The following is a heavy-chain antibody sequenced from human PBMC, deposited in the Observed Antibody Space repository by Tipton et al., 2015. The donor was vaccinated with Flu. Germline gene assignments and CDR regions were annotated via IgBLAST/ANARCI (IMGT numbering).Heavy chain of an antibody. J-gene: IGHJ4*02. CDR3: AEGYCSGGSCYLSY. D-gene: IGHD2-15*01. V-gene: IGHV4-59*01. CDR2: IYYSGST. CDR1: VGSISSYY. Sequence: TLSLTCTVSVGSISSYYWSWIRQPPGKGLEWIGYIYYSGSTNYNPSLKSRVTISVDTSKNQFSLKLSSVTAADTAVYYCAEGYCSGGSCYLSYWGQGTLVTVSS.